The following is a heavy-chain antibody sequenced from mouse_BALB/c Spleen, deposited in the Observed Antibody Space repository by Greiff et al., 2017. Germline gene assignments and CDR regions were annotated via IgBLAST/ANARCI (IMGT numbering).Heavy chain of an antibody. Sequence: QVQLKQPGAELVKPGASVKLSCKASGYTFTSYWMHWVKQRPGQGLEWIGEINPSNGRTNYNEKFKSKATLTVDKSSSTAYMQLSSLTSEDSAVYYCARKRDRYDGYAMDYWGQGTSVTVSS. J-gene: IGHJ4*01. CDR1: GYTFTSYW. D-gene: IGHD2-14*01. CDR3: ARKRDRYDGYAMDY. CDR2: INPSNGRT. V-gene: IGHV1S81*02.